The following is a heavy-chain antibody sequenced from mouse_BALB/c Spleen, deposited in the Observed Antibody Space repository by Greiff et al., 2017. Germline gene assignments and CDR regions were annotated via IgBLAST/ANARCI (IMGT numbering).Heavy chain of an antibody. Sequence: EVKLVESGGGLVQPGGSLKLSCAASGFTFSSYTMSWVRQTPEKRLEWVAYISNGGGSTYYPDTVKGRFTISRDNAKNTLYLQMSSLKSEDTAMYYCARHGNYRYSDVWGAGTTVTVSS. CDR1: GFTFSSYT. CDR2: ISNGGGST. V-gene: IGHV5-12-2*01. J-gene: IGHJ1*01. CDR3: ARHGNYRYSDV.